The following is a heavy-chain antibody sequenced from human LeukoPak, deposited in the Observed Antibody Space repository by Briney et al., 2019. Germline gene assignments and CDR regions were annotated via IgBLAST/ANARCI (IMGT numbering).Heavy chain of an antibody. V-gene: IGHV3-21*01. Sequence: PGGSLRLSCAASGFTFSSYSMNWVRQAPGKGLEWVSSISSSSSYIYYADSVKGRFTISRDNAKNSLYLQMNSLRAEDTAVYYCARVHGSSWYEDYWGQGTLVTVSS. CDR1: GFTFSSYS. CDR2: ISSSSSYI. CDR3: ARVHGSSWYEDY. D-gene: IGHD6-13*01. J-gene: IGHJ4*02.